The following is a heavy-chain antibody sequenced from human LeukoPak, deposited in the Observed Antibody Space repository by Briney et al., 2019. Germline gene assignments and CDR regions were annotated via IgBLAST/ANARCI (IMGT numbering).Heavy chain of an antibody. CDR3: ASRITMVRGVSYAFDI. CDR1: GGSMSSYY. CDR2: IYHSGST. V-gene: IGHV4-59*08. J-gene: IGHJ3*02. Sequence: SETLSLTCTVSGGSMSSYYWSWIRQPPGKGLEWIGSIYHSGSTYYNPSLKSRVTISVDTSKNQFSLKLSSVTAADTAVYYCASRITMVRGVSYAFDIWGQGTMVTVSS. D-gene: IGHD3-10*01.